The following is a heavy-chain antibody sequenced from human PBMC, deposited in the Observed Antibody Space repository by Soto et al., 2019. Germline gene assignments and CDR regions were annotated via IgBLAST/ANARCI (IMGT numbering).Heavy chain of an antibody. D-gene: IGHD6-19*01. J-gene: IGHJ4*02. CDR1: GGSMTGYF. CDR2: VYNSGNT. CDR3: ARTHWVSGTEY. Sequence: QVQLQESGPGLVKPSETLSLTCTVSGGSMTGYFWNWIRQSAGKGLEWIGHVYNSGNTDYNPSRASRITMAVDTSKREFSLKVKSVTAADTAVYYCARTHWVSGTEYWGQGTLVTVSS. V-gene: IGHV4-4*07.